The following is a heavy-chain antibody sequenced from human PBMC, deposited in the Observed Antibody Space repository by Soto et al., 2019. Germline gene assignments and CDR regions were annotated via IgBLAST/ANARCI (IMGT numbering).Heavy chain of an antibody. CDR2: INAGNGNT. V-gene: IGHV1-3*01. CDR3: ARGGIFDSSGYYYFSAFDI. D-gene: IGHD3-22*01. CDR1: GYTFTGYA. Sequence: ASVKVSCKASGYTFTGYAMHWVRQAPGQRLEWMGWINAGNGNTKYSQKFQGKVTITRDTTASTAYKKLSSFRFEDTAVYYCARGGIFDSSGYYYFSAFDIWGRGTMVTVSS. J-gene: IGHJ3*02.